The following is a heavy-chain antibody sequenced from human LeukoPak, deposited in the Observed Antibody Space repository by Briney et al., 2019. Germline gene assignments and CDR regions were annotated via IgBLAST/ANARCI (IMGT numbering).Heavy chain of an antibody. CDR3: ARDGSSSYEGMDV. CDR1: GGYISSYY. V-gene: IGHV4-59*01. CDR2: IYYSGST. Sequence: SETLSLTCTVSGGYISSYYWSWIRQPPGKGLERIRYIYYSGSTNYNPSLKSRVTISVDTSKNQFSLKLSSVTAADTAVYYCARDGSSSYEGMDVWGQGTTVTVSS. D-gene: IGHD6-13*01. J-gene: IGHJ6*02.